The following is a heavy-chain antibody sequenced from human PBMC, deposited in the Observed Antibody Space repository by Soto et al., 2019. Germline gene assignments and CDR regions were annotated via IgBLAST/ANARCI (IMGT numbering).Heavy chain of an antibody. J-gene: IGHJ5*02. CDR1: GGSISSYY. Sequence: QVQLQESGPGLVKPSETLSLTCTVSGGSISSYYWSWIRQPPGKGLEWIGYIYYSGSTNYNPSLKSRVTISVDTSKNQFSLKLSSVTAADTAVYYCARGGGVNGWFDPWGQGTLVTVSS. D-gene: IGHD3-10*01. V-gene: IGHV4-59*01. CDR3: ARGGGVNGWFDP. CDR2: IYYSGST.